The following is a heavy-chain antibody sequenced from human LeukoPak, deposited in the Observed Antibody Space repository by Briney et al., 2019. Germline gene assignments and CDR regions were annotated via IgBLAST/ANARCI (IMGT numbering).Heavy chain of an antibody. CDR1: GFTVSSNY. Sequence: GGSLRLSCAASGFTVSSNYMSWVRQAPGKGLEWVSVIYSGGSTYYADSVKGRFTISRDNAENTLYLQMNSLRAEDTAVYYCARRISSSWYYFDSWGQGTLVTVSS. CDR2: IYSGGST. CDR3: ARRISSSWYYFDS. J-gene: IGHJ4*02. D-gene: IGHD6-13*01. V-gene: IGHV3-66*04.